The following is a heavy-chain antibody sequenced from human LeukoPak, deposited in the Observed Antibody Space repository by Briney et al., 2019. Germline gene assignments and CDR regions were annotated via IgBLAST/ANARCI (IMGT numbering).Heavy chain of an antibody. V-gene: IGHV3-15*01. J-gene: IGHJ4*02. CDR3: TSNLYCSTSSCYTLDN. D-gene: IGHD2-2*02. Sequence: GGSLRLSCAASGFTFSNGWKSWVRQAPGKGLEWVGRIKSKRERGTTDYAAPVKGRFTISRDGSTNTVYLHMNSLKTEDTAVYFSTSNLYCSTSSCYTLDNWGQGTLVAVSP. CDR2: IKSKRERGTT. CDR1: GFTFSNGW.